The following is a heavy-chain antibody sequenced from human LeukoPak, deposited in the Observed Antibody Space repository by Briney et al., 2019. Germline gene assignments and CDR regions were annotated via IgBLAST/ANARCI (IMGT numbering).Heavy chain of an antibody. D-gene: IGHD5-12*01. Sequence: PGRSLRLSCAVSGFTFDDYAMHWVRQVPGTGLEWVSGISWNGDTICYAASVKGRFTISRDNAKNSLYLQMNTLRAEDTAVYYCAKNGGGDSGYGSFDYWGQGTVVTVSS. J-gene: IGHJ4*02. CDR1: GFTFDDYA. CDR3: AKNGGGDSGYGSFDY. CDR2: ISWNGDTI. V-gene: IGHV3-9*01.